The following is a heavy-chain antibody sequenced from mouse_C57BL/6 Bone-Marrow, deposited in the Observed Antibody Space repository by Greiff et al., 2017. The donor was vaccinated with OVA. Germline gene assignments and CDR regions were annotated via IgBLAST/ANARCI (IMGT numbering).Heavy chain of an antibody. J-gene: IGHJ2*01. CDR1: GFSLTSYG. V-gene: IGHV2-5*01. CDR2: IWRGGST. D-gene: IGHD1-1*01. Sequence: VQLVESGPGLVQPSQSLSITCTVSGFSLTSYGVHWVRQSPGKGLEWLGVIWRGGSTDYNAAFMSRLSITKDNSKSQVFFKMNSLQADDTAIYYCAKVYYDGSSYGYFDYWGKGTTLTVSS. CDR3: AKVYYDGSSYGYFDY.